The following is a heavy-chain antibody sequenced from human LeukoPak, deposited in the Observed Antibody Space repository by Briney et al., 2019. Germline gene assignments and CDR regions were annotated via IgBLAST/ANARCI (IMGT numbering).Heavy chain of an antibody. CDR3: ARDRVLRYFDWLFNYYYYMDV. CDR2: INPNSGGT. J-gene: IGHJ6*03. Sequence: TSVKASCMASGYTFTGYYIHWVRQAPGQGLEWMGWINPNSGGTNYAQKFQGRVTMTRDTSISTAYMELSRLRSDDTAVYCCARDRVLRYFDWLFNYYYYMDVWGKGTTVTISS. CDR1: GYTFTGYY. D-gene: IGHD3-9*01. V-gene: IGHV1-2*02.